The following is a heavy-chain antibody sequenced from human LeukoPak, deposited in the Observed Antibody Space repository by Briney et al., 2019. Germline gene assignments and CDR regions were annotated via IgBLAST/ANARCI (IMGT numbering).Heavy chain of an antibody. CDR2: ISHDSGVR. CDR3: ARELRFLEWSRCFDY. V-gene: IGHV3-48*01. CDR1: GFTFSSYS. Sequence: GGSLRLSCAASGFTFSSYSMNWVRQAPGKGLEWISYISHDSGVRYYADSVRGRFTISRDNAKDTLYLQMNSLRAEDTAVYYCARELRFLEWSRCFDYWGQGTLVTVSS. D-gene: IGHD3-3*01. J-gene: IGHJ4*02.